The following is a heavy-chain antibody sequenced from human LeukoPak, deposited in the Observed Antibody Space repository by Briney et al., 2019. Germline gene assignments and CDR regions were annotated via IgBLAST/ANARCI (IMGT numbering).Heavy chain of an antibody. Sequence: GGSLRLSCAASGFTFSNFAMNWVRQAPGKGLEWVSTISGSGGSTYYADSVKGWFTISRDNSKNTLYLQMNSLRAEDTAVYYCAKMVHTEQWLVPFDYWGQGTLVTVSS. CDR1: GFTFSNFA. D-gene: IGHD6-19*01. CDR3: AKMVHTEQWLVPFDY. V-gene: IGHV3-23*01. CDR2: ISGSGGST. J-gene: IGHJ4*02.